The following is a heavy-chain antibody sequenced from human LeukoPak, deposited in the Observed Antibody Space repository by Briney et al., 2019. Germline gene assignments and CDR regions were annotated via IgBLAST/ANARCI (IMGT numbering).Heavy chain of an antibody. V-gene: IGHV1-8*01. CDR3: ARGLDYDSSGYSEFDY. D-gene: IGHD3-22*01. CDR1: GYTFTSYD. J-gene: IGHJ4*02. Sequence: ASVKVSCKASGYTFTSYDINWVRQATGQGLEWMGWMNPNSGNTGYAQKFQGRVTMTRNTSISTAYMELSSLRSEDTAVYYCARGLDYDSSGYSEFDYWGQGTLVTVSS. CDR2: MNPNSGNT.